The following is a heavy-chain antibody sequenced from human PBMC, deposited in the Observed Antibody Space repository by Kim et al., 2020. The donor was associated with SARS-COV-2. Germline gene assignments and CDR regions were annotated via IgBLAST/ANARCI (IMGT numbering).Heavy chain of an antibody. CDR2: INSDGSST. CDR1: GFTFSSYW. D-gene: IGHD3-10*01. Sequence: GGSLRLSCAASGFTFSSYWMHWVRQAPGKGLVWVSRINSDGSSTSHADSVKGRFTISRDNAKNTLYLQMNSLRAEDTAVYYCARGAMVRGAYYMDVWGKGTTVTVSS. CDR3: ARGAMVRGAYYMDV. J-gene: IGHJ6*03. V-gene: IGHV3-74*01.